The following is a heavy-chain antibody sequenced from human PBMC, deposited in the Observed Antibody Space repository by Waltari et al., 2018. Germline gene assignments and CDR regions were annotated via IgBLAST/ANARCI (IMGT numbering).Heavy chain of an antibody. CDR2: INHSGST. CDR3: ARANYGSESYGMDV. V-gene: IGHV4-39*07. CDR1: GGSISSSSYY. Sequence: QLQLQESGPGLVKPSETLSLTCTVSGGSISSSSYYWGWIRQPPGKGLEWIGEINHSGSTNYNPSLKSRVTISVDTSKNQFSLKLSSVTAADTAVYYCARANYGSESYGMDVWGQGTTVTVSS. J-gene: IGHJ6*02. D-gene: IGHD3-10*01.